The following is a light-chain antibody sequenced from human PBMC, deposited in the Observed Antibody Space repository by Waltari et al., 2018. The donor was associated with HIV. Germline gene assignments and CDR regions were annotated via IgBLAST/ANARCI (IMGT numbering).Light chain of an antibody. CDR3: GTWDSSLGPG. J-gene: IGLJ2*01. CDR1: SYTIRHNS. V-gene: IGLV1-51*01. CDR2: DKN. Sequence: QSVLTQPPSVSAAPGQKVTLSCSGRSYTIRHNSVSWYLQLPGTAHKLRIDDKNKRPSGIPDRFSGSKSGTSATLGIAGLQTGDEADYYCGTWDSSLGPGFGGGTKLTVL.